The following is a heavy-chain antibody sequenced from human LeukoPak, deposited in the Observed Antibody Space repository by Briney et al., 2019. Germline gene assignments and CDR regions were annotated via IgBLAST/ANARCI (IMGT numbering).Heavy chain of an antibody. V-gene: IGHV3-23*01. CDR2: TGSTGVST. Sequence: GGSLRLSCVACGFTFSSYAMNWVRQAPGKGLEWVAATGSTGVSTFYADSVKGRFTVSRDNSKNTLSLQMNSLRAEDTAVYYCAKDPGVVPAHYFDYWGQGILVTVSS. CDR3: AKDPGVVPAHYFDY. D-gene: IGHD2-2*01. CDR1: GFTFSSYA. J-gene: IGHJ4*02.